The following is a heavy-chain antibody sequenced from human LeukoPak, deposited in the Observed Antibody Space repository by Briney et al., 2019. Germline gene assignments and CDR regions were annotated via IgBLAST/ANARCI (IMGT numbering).Heavy chain of an antibody. J-gene: IGHJ4*02. D-gene: IGHD3-10*01. CDR1: GFTFSSFA. Sequence: PGGSLRLCCSASGFTFSSFAMHWVRQAPGKGLEYVSAISSNGGSTYYADSVKGRFTISRDNSKDTLYLQMSSLRAEDTAVYYCVIGGFRGVISPFDYWGQGTLVTVSS. CDR2: ISSNGGST. CDR3: VIGGFRGVISPFDY. V-gene: IGHV3-64D*06.